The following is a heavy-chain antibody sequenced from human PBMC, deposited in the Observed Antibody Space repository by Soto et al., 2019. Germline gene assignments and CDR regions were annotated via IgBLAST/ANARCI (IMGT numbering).Heavy chain of an antibody. CDR1: GFTFKTYG. V-gene: IGHV3-30*03. Sequence: LRLSCAASGFTFKTYGMHWVRQAPGKGLEWVAVISDDGSNKYNIASVEGRFTISRDNSKNTLSLQMNSLRDEDMAVYYCARGGGYSYGTNDAFDIWGQGTMVTVS. CDR3: ARGGGYSYGTNDAFDI. D-gene: IGHD5-18*01. J-gene: IGHJ3*02. CDR2: ISDDGSNK.